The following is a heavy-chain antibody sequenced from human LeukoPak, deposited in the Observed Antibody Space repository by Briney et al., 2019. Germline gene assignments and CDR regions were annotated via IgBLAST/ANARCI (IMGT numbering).Heavy chain of an antibody. CDR1: GFTFSRHG. CDR2: ISNDGSRK. CDR3: ARDRAWNYFDY. Sequence: GGSLRLSCAPSGFTFSRHGMHWVRQAPGKGLEWVAIISNDGSRKYYAHSVEGRFTISRDNTKNTLYLQMDSLRAEDTAVYYCARDRAWNYFDYWGQGTLVTVSS. J-gene: IGHJ4*02. D-gene: IGHD3-3*01. V-gene: IGHV3-30*03.